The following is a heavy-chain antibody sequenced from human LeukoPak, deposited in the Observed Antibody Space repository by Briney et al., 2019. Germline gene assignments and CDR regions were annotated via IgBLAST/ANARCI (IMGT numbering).Heavy chain of an antibody. Sequence: GGSLRLSCAASGFTFSSYAMSWVRQAPGKGLEWVSAISGSGGSTYYADSVKGRFTISRDNSKNTLYLQMNSLRAEDTAVYYCAKDTRYSSGWHSGYLDYWGQGTLVTVSS. V-gene: IGHV3-23*01. CDR3: AKDTRYSSGWHSGYLDY. CDR1: GFTFSSYA. D-gene: IGHD6-19*01. CDR2: ISGSGGST. J-gene: IGHJ4*02.